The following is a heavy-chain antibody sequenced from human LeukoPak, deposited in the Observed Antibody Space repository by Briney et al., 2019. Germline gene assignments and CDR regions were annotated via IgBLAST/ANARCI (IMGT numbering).Heavy chain of an antibody. CDR2: IYYSGST. CDR1: GGSISSYY. V-gene: IGHV4-59*12. Sequence: TTSETLSLTCTVSGGSISSYYWSWIRQPPGKGLEWIGYIYYSGSTNYNPSLKSRVTISVDTSKNQFSLKLSSVTAADTAVYYCARGSPASGNCSGGSCYLNYWGQGTLVTVSS. CDR3: ARGSPASGNCSGGSCYLNY. D-gene: IGHD2-15*01. J-gene: IGHJ4*02.